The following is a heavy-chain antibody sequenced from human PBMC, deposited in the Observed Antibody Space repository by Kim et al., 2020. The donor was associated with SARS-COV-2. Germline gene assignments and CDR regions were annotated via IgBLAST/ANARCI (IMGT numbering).Heavy chain of an antibody. D-gene: IGHD6-19*01. J-gene: IGHJ3*01. Sequence: SETLSLTCVVSGGSVNSAYWWTWVRQPQGKGLEWIGQISHSGNTYYNPSLKSRVTISIDKSKNQFSLQLTPVTAAETAVYFWAGARSGLFNSEAAFDVWGRGAKVIV. V-gene: IGHV4-4*02. CDR2: ISHSGNT. CDR3: AGARSGLFNSEAAFDV. CDR1: GGSVNSAYW.